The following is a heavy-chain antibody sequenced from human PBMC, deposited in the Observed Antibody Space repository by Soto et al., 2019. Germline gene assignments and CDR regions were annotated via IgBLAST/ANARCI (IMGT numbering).Heavy chain of an antibody. V-gene: IGHV1-18*01. CDR2: ISAYNGNT. CDR3: ARALVSSYYYYYGMDV. D-gene: IGHD6-6*01. J-gene: IGHJ6*02. CDR1: GYTFTSYG. Sequence: QVQLVQSGAEVKKPGASVKVSCKASGYTFTSYGISWVRQAPGQGLEWMGWISAYNGNTNYAQKLQGRVTMTTDTSTSTACMELRSLRSDDTAVYYCARALVSSYYYYYGMDVWGQGTTVTVSS.